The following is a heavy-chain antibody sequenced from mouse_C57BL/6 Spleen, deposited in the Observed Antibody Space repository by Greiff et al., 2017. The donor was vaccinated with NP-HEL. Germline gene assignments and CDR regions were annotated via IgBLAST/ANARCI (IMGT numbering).Heavy chain of an antibody. CDR2: ILPGSGST. V-gene: IGHV1-9*01. CDR3: ARWFITTVVATGYFDY. CDR1: GYTFTGYW. Sequence: VQLQQSGAELMKPGASVKLSCKATGYTFTGYWIEWVKQRPGHGLEWIGEILPGSGSTNYNEKFKGKATFTADTSSNTAYMQLSSLTTEDSAIYYCARWFITTVVATGYFDYWGQGTTLTVSS. D-gene: IGHD1-1*01. J-gene: IGHJ2*01.